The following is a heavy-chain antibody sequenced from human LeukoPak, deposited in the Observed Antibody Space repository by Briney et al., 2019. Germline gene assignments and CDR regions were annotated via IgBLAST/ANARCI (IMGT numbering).Heavy chain of an antibody. J-gene: IGHJ4*02. CDR1: GGSIRSYY. CDR2: IYYSGST. V-gene: IGHV4-59*01. D-gene: IGHD2-15*01. CDR3: ARLYCSGGTCYVDY. Sequence: SETLSLTCTVSGGSIRSYYWSRIRQPPGKGLEWIGYIYYSGSTDYNASLKSRVTISVDTSKNQFSLKLSSVTAADTAVYYCARLYCSGGTCYVDYWGQGTLVTVSS.